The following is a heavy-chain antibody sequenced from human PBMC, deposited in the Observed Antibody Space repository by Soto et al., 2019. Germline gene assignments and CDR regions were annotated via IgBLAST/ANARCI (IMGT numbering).Heavy chain of an antibody. CDR2: ISKDGSNK. CDR3: ARDGGSY. D-gene: IGHD3-16*01. V-gene: IGHV3-30-3*01. CDR1: GFTFSSYA. J-gene: IGHJ4*02. Sequence: QVQLVESGGGVVQPGRSLRLSCAASGFTFSSYAMHWVRQAPGKGLQWVAVISKDGSNKYYADSVKGCFTISRDNSKSTLYLQMNSLRTEDTAVYHCARDGGSYWGQGILVTVSS.